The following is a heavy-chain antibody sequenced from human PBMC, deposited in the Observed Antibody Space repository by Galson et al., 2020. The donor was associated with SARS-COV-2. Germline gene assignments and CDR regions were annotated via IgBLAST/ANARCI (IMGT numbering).Heavy chain of an antibody. V-gene: IGHV3-33*01. Sequence: TGGSLRLSCAASGFTFIRYGMHWVRQAPGKGLEWVADICYDGNNKYYADSVKGRFTISRDNSKNTLYLQMNSLRIEDTAIYYCASDSRVVWNSLSGEPPSSVLDYWGPGTLVTVSS. CDR1: GFTFIRYG. CDR2: ICYDGNNK. D-gene: IGHD1-1*01. J-gene: IGHJ4*02. CDR3: ASDSRVVWNSLSGEPPSSVLDY.